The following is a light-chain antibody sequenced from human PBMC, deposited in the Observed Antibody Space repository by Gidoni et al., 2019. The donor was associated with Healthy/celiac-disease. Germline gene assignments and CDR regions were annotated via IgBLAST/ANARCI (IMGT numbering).Light chain of an antibody. CDR2: GAS. CDR3: QQYNNWPPWT. V-gene: IGKV3-15*01. CDR1: QSVSSN. Sequence: SPATLSVSPGERATLSCRASQSVSSNLAWYQQKPGQAPRLLIYGASTRATGIPARFSGSGSGTEFTLTISSLQSEDFAVYYCQQYNNWPPWTFGQXTKVEIK. J-gene: IGKJ1*01.